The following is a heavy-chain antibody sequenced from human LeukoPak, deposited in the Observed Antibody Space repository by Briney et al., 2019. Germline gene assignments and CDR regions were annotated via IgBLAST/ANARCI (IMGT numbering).Heavy chain of an antibody. CDR2: ISYDGSNK. V-gene: IGHV3-30-3*01. CDR1: GFTFSSYA. D-gene: IGHD2/OR15-2a*01. J-gene: IGHJ4*02. CDR3: ARSFGSRGGPYDFDY. Sequence: PGRSLRLSCAASGFTFSSYAMHWDRQAPGKGLEWVAVISYDGSNKYYADSVKGRFTISRDNSKNTLYLQMNSLRAEDTAVYYCARSFGSRGGPYDFDYWGQGTLVTVSS.